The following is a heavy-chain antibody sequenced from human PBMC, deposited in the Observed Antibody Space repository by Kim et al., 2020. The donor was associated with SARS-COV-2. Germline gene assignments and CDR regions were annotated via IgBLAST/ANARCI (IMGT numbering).Heavy chain of an antibody. CDR1: GYTFTSYA. J-gene: IGHJ4*02. Sequence: ASVKVSCKASGYTFTSYAMNWVRQAPGQGLEWMGWINTNTGNPTYAQGFTGRFVFSLDTSVSTAYLQISSLKAEDTAVYYCARGGSGWYIVPKDFDYWGQGTLVTVSS. V-gene: IGHV7-4-1*02. CDR3: ARGGSGWYIVPKDFDY. CDR2: INTNTGNP. D-gene: IGHD6-19*01.